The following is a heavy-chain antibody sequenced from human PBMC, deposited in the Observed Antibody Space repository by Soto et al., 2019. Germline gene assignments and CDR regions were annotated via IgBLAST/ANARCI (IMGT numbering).Heavy chain of an antibody. CDR1: GYTFTSYG. CDR3: ARGILVATIFRGVIAIDYFDY. CDR2: ISAYNGNT. V-gene: IGHV1-18*01. J-gene: IGHJ4*02. D-gene: IGHD5-12*01. Sequence: ASVKVSCKSSGYTFTSYGISWVRHAPGQGLEWMGWISAYNGNTNYAQKLQGRVTMTTDTSTSTAYMELRSLRSDDTAVYYCARGILVATIFRGVIAIDYFDYWGQGTLVTVSS.